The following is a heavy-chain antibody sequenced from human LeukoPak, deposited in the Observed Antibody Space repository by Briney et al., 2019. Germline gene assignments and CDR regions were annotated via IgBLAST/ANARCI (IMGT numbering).Heavy chain of an antibody. D-gene: IGHD1-1*01. CDR3: ARVEDWNDQGCYFDY. CDR2: IYHSGST. Sequence: PSETLSLTCTVSGYSISSGYYWGWIRQPPGKGLEWIGSIYHSGSTYYNPSLKSRVTISVDTSKNQFSLKLSSVTAADTAVYYCARVEDWNDQGCYFDYWGQGTLVTVSS. J-gene: IGHJ4*02. CDR1: GYSISSGYY. V-gene: IGHV4-38-2*02.